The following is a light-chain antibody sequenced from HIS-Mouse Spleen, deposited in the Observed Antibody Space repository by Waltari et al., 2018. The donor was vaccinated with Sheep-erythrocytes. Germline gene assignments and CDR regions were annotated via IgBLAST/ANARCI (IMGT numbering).Light chain of an antibody. CDR3: QQYNNWPRT. V-gene: IGKV3-15*01. J-gene: IGKJ1*01. CDR1: QSVSSN. CDR2: GAS. Sequence: EIVMTQSPATLSVSPGERATLPCRASQSVSSNLAWYQQKPGQAPRLLIYGASTRATGIPARFSGSESETEFTFTISSMQSEDFAVYYCQQYNNWPRTFGQGTKVEIK.